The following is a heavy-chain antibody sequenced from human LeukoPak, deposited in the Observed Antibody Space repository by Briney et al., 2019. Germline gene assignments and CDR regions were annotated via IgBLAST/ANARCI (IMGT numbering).Heavy chain of an antibody. D-gene: IGHD3-22*01. CDR1: GFTFNSYG. J-gene: IGHJ4*02. CDR2: ISDDGSNK. CDR3: ARDLYYYDSSGYYNPPGY. Sequence: PGGSLRLSCAASGFTFNSYGMHWVRQAPGKGLEWVAFISDDGSNKYHADSVKGRFTISRDNAKNSLYLQMNSLRAEDTAVYYCARDLYYYDSSGYYNPPGYWGQGTLVTVSS. V-gene: IGHV3-30*03.